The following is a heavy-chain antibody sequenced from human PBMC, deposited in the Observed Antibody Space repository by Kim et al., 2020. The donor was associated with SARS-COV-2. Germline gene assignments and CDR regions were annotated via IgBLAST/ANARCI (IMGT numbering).Heavy chain of an antibody. Sequence: GGSLRLSCAASGFTFSSYAMSWVRQAPGKGLEWVSAISGSGGSTYYADSVKGRFTISRDNSKNTLYLQMNSLRAEDTAVYYCAKELILWFGELGVFDYWGQGTLVTVSS. J-gene: IGHJ4*02. CDR1: GFTFSSYA. D-gene: IGHD3-10*01. CDR2: ISGSGGST. V-gene: IGHV3-23*01. CDR3: AKELILWFGELGVFDY.